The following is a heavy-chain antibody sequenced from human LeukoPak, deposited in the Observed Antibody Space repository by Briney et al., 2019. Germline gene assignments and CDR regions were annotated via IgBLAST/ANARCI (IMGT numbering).Heavy chain of an antibody. CDR2: IIPIFGTA. Sequence: SVEVSCTASGYTFTSYGISWVRQAPGQGLEWMGGIIPIFGTANYAQKFQGRVTITADESTSTAYMELSSLRSEDTAVYYCARDGIFGGQGPFDYWGQGTLVTVSS. CDR3: ARDGIFGGQGPFDY. CDR1: GYTFTSYG. V-gene: IGHV1-69*13. D-gene: IGHD3-3*01. J-gene: IGHJ4*02.